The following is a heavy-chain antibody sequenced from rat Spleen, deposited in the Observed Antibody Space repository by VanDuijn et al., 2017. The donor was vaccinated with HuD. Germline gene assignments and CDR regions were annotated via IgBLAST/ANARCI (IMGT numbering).Heavy chain of an antibody. V-gene: IGHV5-7*01. J-gene: IGHJ4*01. CDR2: IIYDGSAA. CDR3: ARHGWGYGVMDA. Sequence: EVQLVESGGGLVQPGRSLKLSCAASGFTFSNYYMAWVRQAPTKGLEWVATIIYDGSAAYYPDSVRGRFTISRDDAKSTLYLQMNSLRSEDTATYYCARHGWGYGVMDAWGQGASVTVSS. CDR1: GFTFSNYY. D-gene: IGHD4-3*01.